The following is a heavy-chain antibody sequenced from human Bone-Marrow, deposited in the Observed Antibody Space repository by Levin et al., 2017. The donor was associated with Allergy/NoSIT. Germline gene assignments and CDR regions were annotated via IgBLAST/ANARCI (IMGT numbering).Heavy chain of an antibody. CDR2: ISSSTGTSTI. D-gene: IGHD3-16*02. J-gene: IGHJ3*02. Sequence: PGGSLRLSCAASGFTFSSYSMNWVRQAPGKGLEWVSYISSSTGTSTIYYADSVKGRFTISRDNAKNSLYLQMNSLRDEDTAVYYCARDGGDYDYIWGSYRSGNDAFDIWGQGTMVTVSS. V-gene: IGHV3-48*02. CDR3: ARDGGDYDYIWGSYRSGNDAFDI. CDR1: GFTFSSYS.